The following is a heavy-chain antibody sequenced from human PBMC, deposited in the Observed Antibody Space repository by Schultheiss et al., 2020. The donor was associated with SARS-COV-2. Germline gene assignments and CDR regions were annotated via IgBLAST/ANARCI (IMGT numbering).Heavy chain of an antibody. CDR2: ISSGGSYI. Sequence: LSLTCTVSSGSMSGYYWGWIRQTPGEGLEWVSYISSGGSYIYYADSVKGRFTISRDNAKNSLDLQMNSLRAEDTAVYYCARDLKAVAVFGFDYWGQGTLVTVSS. V-gene: IGHV3-11*04. J-gene: IGHJ4*02. CDR3: ARDLKAVAVFGFDY. D-gene: IGHD6-19*01. CDR1: SGSMSGYY.